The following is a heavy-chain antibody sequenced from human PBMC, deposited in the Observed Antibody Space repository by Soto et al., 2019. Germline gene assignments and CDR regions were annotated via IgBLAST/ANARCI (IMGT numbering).Heavy chain of an antibody. J-gene: IGHJ4*02. CDR1: GYTLTNYA. V-gene: IGHV1-18*01. Sequence: QVQLVQSAAEVKKPGASVKVSCKASGYTLTNYAISWVRQAPGQGPEWMGWINTYNGNSNYAQKFQGRVTMTTDTSTNTAYMKLRSLTSDDTAVYYCARDCTGGSCFCIYWGQGTLVTVS. D-gene: IGHD2-15*01. CDR3: ARDCTGGSCFCIY. CDR2: INTYNGNS.